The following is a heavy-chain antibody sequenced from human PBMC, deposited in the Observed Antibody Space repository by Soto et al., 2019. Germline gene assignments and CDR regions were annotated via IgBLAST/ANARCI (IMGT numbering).Heavy chain of an antibody. CDR1: GYTFTSYD. D-gene: IGHD2-15*01. J-gene: IGHJ6*02. V-gene: IGHV1-8*01. CDR3: ARSYCSGGSCYTPDYYYGMDV. CDR2: MNPNSGNT. Sequence: QVQLVQSGAEVKKPGASVKVSCKASGYTFTSYDINWVRQATGQGLEWMGWMNPNSGNTGYAQKFQGRGTMTRNTSISTAYRELSSLRSEDTAVYYCARSYCSGGSCYTPDYYYGMDVWGQGTTVTVSS.